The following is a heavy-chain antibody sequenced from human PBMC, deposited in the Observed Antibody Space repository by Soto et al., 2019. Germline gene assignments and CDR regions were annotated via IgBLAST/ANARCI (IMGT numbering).Heavy chain of an antibody. CDR3: AMDYGDRPEYFKH. V-gene: IGHV1-18*04. J-gene: IGHJ1*01. CDR2: ISPLKGRT. CDR1: GNTFTSYG. Sequence: QVQLVQSGPDLKRPGASMKVSCKASGNTFTSYGISWVRQAPGQGLEWMAWISPLKGRTQYSQKAQGRVTLSTDTSSSTAYMEMTTLRVDDTAVYYCAMDYGDRPEYFKHWGQGTLVTVS. D-gene: IGHD4-17*01.